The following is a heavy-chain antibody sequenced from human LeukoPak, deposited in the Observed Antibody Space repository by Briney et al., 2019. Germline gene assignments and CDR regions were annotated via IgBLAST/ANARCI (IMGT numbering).Heavy chain of an antibody. V-gene: IGHV1-69*13. D-gene: IGHD3-22*01. Sequence: SVKVSCKASGGTFSSYAISWVRQAPGQGLERMGGIIPIFGTANYAQKFQGRVTITADESTSTAYMELSSLRSEDTAVYYCAALYYYDSSGYYYGYFDYWGQGTLVTVSS. CDR3: AALYYYDSSGYYYGYFDY. CDR1: GGTFSSYA. CDR2: IIPIFGTA. J-gene: IGHJ4*02.